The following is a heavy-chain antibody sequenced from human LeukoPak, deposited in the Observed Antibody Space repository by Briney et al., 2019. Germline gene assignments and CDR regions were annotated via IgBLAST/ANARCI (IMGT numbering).Heavy chain of an antibody. D-gene: IGHD3-22*01. CDR3: ARGPSERYYESSGYYYFDY. CDR1: GGSFSGYY. Sequence: KPSQTLSLTCAVYGGSFSGYYWTWIRQPPGKGLEWIGEINYSGSTNYNPSLKSRVTISVDTSKNQFSLKLSSVTAADTAVYYCARGPSERYYESSGYYYFDYWGQGTLVTVSS. J-gene: IGHJ4*02. V-gene: IGHV4-34*01. CDR2: INYSGST.